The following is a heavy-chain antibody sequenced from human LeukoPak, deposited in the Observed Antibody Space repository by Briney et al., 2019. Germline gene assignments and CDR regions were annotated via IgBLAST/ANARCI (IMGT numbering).Heavy chain of an antibody. V-gene: IGHV3-30-3*01. CDR1: GFTFSSYA. CDR3: AKGRSGSYSPTWDS. J-gene: IGHJ4*02. D-gene: IGHD1-26*01. Sequence: PGGSLRLSCAASGFTFSSYAMHWVRQAPGKGLEWVAVISYDGSNKYYADSVKGRFTSSRDNSENTLYLEMNSLRAEDTAVYYCAKGRSGSYSPTWDSWGQGTLVTVSS. CDR2: ISYDGSNK.